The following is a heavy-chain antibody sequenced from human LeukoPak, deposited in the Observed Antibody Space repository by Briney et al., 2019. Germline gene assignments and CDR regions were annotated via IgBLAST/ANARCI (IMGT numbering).Heavy chain of an antibody. CDR3: ARGLHSSGWYYYYMDV. J-gene: IGHJ6*03. CDR1: GGSFSGYY. V-gene: IGHV4-34*01. CDR2: INHSGST. D-gene: IGHD6-19*01. Sequence: PSETLSLTCAVYGGSFSGYYWSWIRQPPGKGLEWIGEINHSGSTNYNPSLKSRVTISVDTSKNQFSLKLSSVTAADTAVYYCARGLHSSGWYYYYMDVWGKGTTVTVSS.